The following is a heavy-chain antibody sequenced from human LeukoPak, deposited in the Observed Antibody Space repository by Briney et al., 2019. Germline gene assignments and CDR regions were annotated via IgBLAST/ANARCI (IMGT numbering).Heavy chain of an antibody. CDR3: AKGGGDYLIYYGMDV. CDR1: GFTFSSYA. Sequence: PGGSLRLSCAASGFTFSSYAMSCVRQAPGKGLEWVSGVSGSGGSTYYAASVRGRFTLSRDNSKNTLYLQMNTLRAEDTAVYYCAKGGGDYLIYYGMDVWGQGTTVTVSS. D-gene: IGHD4-17*01. J-gene: IGHJ6*02. V-gene: IGHV3-23*01. CDR2: VSGSGGST.